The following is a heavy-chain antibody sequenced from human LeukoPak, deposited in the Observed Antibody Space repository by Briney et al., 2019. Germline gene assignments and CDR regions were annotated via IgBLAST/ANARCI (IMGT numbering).Heavy chain of an antibody. V-gene: IGHV4-31*03. CDR3: ARESGGYSSGWYYFDY. J-gene: IGHJ4*02. CDR1: GGSISSGGYY. Sequence: PSQTLSLTCTVSGGSISSGGYYWSWIRQHPGKGLEWIGYIYYSGSTYYNPSLKSRVTISVDTSKNQFSLKLSSVTAADTAVYYCARESGGYSSGWYYFDYWGQGTLVTVSS. CDR2: IYYSGST. D-gene: IGHD6-19*01.